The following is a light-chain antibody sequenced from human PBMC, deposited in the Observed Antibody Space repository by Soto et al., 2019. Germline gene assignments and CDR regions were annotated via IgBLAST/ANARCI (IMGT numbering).Light chain of an antibody. J-gene: IGLJ1*01. Sequence: QSVLTQPASVSGSPGQSITISCTGTSSDVGGYNYVSWYQQHPGKAPKLMIYEVSNRPSGVSNRFSGSNSGNTASLTISGLQAEDEADYYCSSYTSSSRYVFGTGTKVTVL. CDR2: EVS. CDR3: SSYTSSSRYV. V-gene: IGLV2-14*01. CDR1: SSDVGGYNY.